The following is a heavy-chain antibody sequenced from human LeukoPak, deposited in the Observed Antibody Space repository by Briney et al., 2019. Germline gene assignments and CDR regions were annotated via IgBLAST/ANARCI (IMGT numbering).Heavy chain of an antibody. CDR2: INPSGGST. CDR1: GYTFTSYY. D-gene: IGHD5-24*01. CDR3: ARDRGMATITEWFDP. Sequence: GASVKVSCKASGYTFTSYYMHWVRQAPGQGLEWMGIINPSGGSTSYAQKFQGRVTMTRDTFTSTVYMELSSLRSEDTAVYYCARDRGMATITEWFDPWGQGTLVTVSS. V-gene: IGHV1-46*01. J-gene: IGHJ5*02.